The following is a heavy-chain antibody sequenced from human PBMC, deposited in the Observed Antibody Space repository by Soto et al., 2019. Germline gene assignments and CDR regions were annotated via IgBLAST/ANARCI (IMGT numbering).Heavy chain of an antibody. CDR3: AKIPSRGMIFAAGS. Sequence: EVQLLESGGGLVQPGGSLRLSCVASGFIFRNHVLNWVRQAPGKGLEWVSAIDNSGDGSFYADSVKGRFIISRDNSKDSVFLHLNNLRPEDTAFYYCAKIPSRGMIFAAGSWGQGTLVTVSS. V-gene: IGHV3-23*05. CDR1: GFIFRNHV. D-gene: IGHD3-3*01. J-gene: IGHJ5*02. CDR2: IDNSGDGS.